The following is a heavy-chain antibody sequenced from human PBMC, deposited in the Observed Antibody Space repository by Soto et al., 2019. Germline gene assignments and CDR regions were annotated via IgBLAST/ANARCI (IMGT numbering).Heavy chain of an antibody. CDR3: TRGKWFPRGYGMDV. D-gene: IGHD3-22*01. Sequence: QVQLQESGPGLVKPSETLSLTCTVSGDSVTSDYWSWIRQPPGKRLEYIGFIYLGGSANYNPSLGSRVTIXPXKXXNQRSLRLTSVTAADTAVYYCTRGKWFPRGYGMDVWGRGTTVTVS. J-gene: IGHJ6*02. CDR1: GDSVTSDY. V-gene: IGHV4-59*02. CDR2: IYLGGSA.